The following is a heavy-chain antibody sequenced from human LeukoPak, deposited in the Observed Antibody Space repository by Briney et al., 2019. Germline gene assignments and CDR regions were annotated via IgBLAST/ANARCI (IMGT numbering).Heavy chain of an antibody. CDR3: ARLRPDYDSSGNNWFDP. V-gene: IGHV4-4*09. Sequence: SETLSLTCTVSGGSISSYYWSWILQPPGKGLEWIGYIYTSGGTNYNPSLKSRVTISVDTSKNQFSLKLSSVTAADTAVYYCARLRPDYDSSGNNWFDPWGQGTLVAVSS. J-gene: IGHJ5*02. D-gene: IGHD3-22*01. CDR1: GGSISSYY. CDR2: IYTSGGT.